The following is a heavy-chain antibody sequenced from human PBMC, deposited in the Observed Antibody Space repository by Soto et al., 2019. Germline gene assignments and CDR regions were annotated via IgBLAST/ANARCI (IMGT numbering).Heavy chain of an antibody. CDR2: IIPIFGTA. CDR3: AGYASDIVVVPAANIAARPYGMDV. D-gene: IGHD2-2*01. CDR1: GGTFSSYA. V-gene: IGHV1-69*06. Sequence: SVKVSCKASGGTFSSYAISWVRQAPGQGLEWMGGIIPIFGTANYAQKFQGRVTITADKSTSTAYMELSSLRSEDTAVYYCAGYASDIVVVPAANIAARPYGMDVSGPVTTGTVSS. J-gene: IGHJ6*02.